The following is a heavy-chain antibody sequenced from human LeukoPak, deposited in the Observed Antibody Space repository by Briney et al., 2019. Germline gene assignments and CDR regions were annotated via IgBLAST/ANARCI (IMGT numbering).Heavy chain of an antibody. CDR3: ARETFDY. CDR1: GGTFNSYA. CDR2: INPNSGGT. V-gene: IGHV1-2*02. J-gene: IGHJ4*02. Sequence: ASVKVSCKASGGTFNSYAISWVRQAPGQGLEWMGWINPNSGGTNYAQKFQGRVTMTRDTSISTAYMELSRLRSDDTAVYYCARETFDYWGQGTLVTVSS.